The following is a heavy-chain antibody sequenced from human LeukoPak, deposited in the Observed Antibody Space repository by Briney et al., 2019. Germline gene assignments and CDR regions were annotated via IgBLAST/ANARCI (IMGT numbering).Heavy chain of an antibody. CDR2: IYHSGST. V-gene: IGHV4-38-2*02. Sequence: SETLSLTCTVSGYPISSGYYWGWIRQPPGKGLEWIGSIYHSGSTYYNPSLKSRVTISVDTSKNQFSLKLSSVTAADTAVYYCASYGGLIGLPLDYWGQGTLVTVSS. J-gene: IGHJ4*02. CDR3: ASYGGLIGLPLDY. CDR1: GYPISSGYY. D-gene: IGHD3-16*01.